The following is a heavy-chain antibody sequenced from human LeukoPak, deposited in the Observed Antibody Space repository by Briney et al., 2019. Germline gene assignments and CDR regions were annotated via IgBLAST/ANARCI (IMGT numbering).Heavy chain of an antibody. CDR3: ARGLQLLRWFDY. CDR2: IYHCGSN. CDR1: GGSLSGYY. J-gene: IGHJ4*02. D-gene: IGHD6-6*01. Sequence: SETLSLTCSVYGGSLSGYYWSWIRQPPGKGLEGIGEIYHCGSNLYNPPLKSRVHISVDTYKNQFSLNVSSVTGGHHAVFLCARGLQLLRWFDYSGEGSLLTVSS. V-gene: IGHV4-34*01.